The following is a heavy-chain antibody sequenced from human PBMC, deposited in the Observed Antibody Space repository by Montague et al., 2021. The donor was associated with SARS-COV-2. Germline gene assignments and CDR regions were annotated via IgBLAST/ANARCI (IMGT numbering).Heavy chain of an antibody. CDR1: GDSISSSSYN. CDR2: VHYNGRT. J-gene: IGHJ4*02. Sequence: SETLSLTCTVSGDSISSSSYNWGWIRQPPGKGLEWIGSVHYNGRTYYNPSLKSGVTIYVDTSKNQISLRLSSVTAADTAVYYSTRHVHMTWPEPSPGFDYWGQGTLVTVSS. V-gene: IGHV4-39*01. D-gene: IGHD1-1*01. CDR3: TRHVHMTWPEPSPGFDY.